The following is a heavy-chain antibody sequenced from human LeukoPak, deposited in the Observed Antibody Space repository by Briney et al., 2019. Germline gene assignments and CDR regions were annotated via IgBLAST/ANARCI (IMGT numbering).Heavy chain of an antibody. J-gene: IGHJ3*02. CDR3: AKSISRYSSGWYSDAFDI. V-gene: IGHV3-30*18. Sequence: GRSLRLSCAASGFTFSSYGMHWVRQAPGKGLEWVAVISYDGSNKYYADSVKGRFTISRDNSKNTLYLQMNSLRAEDTAVYYCAKSISRYSSGWYSDAFDIWGQGTMVTVSS. CDR1: GFTFSSYG. D-gene: IGHD6-19*01. CDR2: ISYDGSNK.